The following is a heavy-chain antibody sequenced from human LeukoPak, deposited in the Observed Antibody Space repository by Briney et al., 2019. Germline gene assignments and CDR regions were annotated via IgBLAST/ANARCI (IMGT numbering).Heavy chain of an antibody. CDR3: GKTTVGYSSGEKPAWPVDY. V-gene: IGHV3-23*01. CDR1: GFTFGSPA. D-gene: IGHD5-18*01. J-gene: IGHJ4*02. Sequence: GGSLRLSCEASGFTFGSPAMYWVRQAPGKGLEWVAGIFGSGGSPHYADPVKGRFTISRDNSRNTVYLQINSLRAEDTAVYYCGKTTVGYSSGEKPAWPVDYWGQGTLVTVSS. CDR2: IFGSGGSP.